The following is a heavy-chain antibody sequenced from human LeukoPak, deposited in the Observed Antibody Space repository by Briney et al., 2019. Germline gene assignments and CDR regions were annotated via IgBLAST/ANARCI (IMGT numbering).Heavy chain of an antibody. CDR2: ISSSSSYT. J-gene: IGHJ4*02. CDR1: GSTFSDYY. V-gene: IGHV3-11*06. CDR3: ARDGVDYCSGGSCYGY. D-gene: IGHD2-15*01. Sequence: TGGSLRLSCAASGSTFSDYYMSWIRQAPGKGLEWVSYISSSSSYTNYADSVKGRFTISRDNAKNSLYLQMNSLRAEDTAVYYCARDGVDYCSGGSCYGYWGQGTLVTVSS.